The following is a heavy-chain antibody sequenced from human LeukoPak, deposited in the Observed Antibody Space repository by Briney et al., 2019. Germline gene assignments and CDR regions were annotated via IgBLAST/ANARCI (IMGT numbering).Heavy chain of an antibody. J-gene: IGHJ4*02. CDR1: GFTFTSYW. V-gene: IGHV3-7*04. Sequence: GGSLRLSCAASGFTFTSYWMSWVRQAPGKGLEWVANIKEDGSEKYYVDSVKGRFTISRDNAKNSVSLQMNSLRAEDTAVYYCARVSGSYQIDYWGQGTLVTVSS. D-gene: IGHD3-10*01. CDR3: ARVSGSYQIDY. CDR2: IKEDGSEK.